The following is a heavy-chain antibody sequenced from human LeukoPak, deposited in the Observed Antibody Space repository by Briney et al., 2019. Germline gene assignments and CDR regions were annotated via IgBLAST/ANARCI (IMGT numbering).Heavy chain of an antibody. Sequence: SETLSPTCTVSGGSINSYYWSWIRQPPGKGLEWIGYLYYSGYLYYNGSTNYNPSLKSRVTISVDTSKNQFSLKLSSVTAADTAVYYCARHSPHMDFDYWGQGTLVTVSS. CDR2: LYYSGYLYYNGST. J-gene: IGHJ4*02. CDR3: ARHSPHMDFDY. V-gene: IGHV4-59*08. D-gene: IGHD2-21*01. CDR1: GGSINSYY.